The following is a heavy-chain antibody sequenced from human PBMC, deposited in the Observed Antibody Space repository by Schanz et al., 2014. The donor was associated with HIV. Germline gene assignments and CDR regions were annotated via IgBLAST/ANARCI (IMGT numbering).Heavy chain of an antibody. V-gene: IGHV3-48*01. CDR3: ARGAMVRGIGFNS. D-gene: IGHD3-10*01. CDR2: MIWNNGI. Sequence: ELQLAESGGRLEQPGGSLRLSCAASGFIFSDYSMNWVRQAPGKGLEWVAHMIWNNGIYYADSVKGRFTISRDNSKNTLYLQMNSLRAEDTAVYYCARGAMVRGIGFNSWGQGTLVTVSS. CDR1: GFIFSDYS. J-gene: IGHJ4*02.